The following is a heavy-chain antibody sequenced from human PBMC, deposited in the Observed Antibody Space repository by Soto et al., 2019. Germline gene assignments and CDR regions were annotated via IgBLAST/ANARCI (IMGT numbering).Heavy chain of an antibody. D-gene: IGHD3-10*01. J-gene: IGHJ4*02. CDR3: ARGGMIDLLDY. CDR1: GGSISSGDYY. Sequence: SETLSLTCTVSGGSISSGDYYWSWIRQPPGKGLEWIGYIYYSGSTYYNPSLKSRVTISVDTSKNQFSLKLSSVTAADTAVYYCARGGMIDLLDYWGQGTLVTVSS. CDR2: IYYSGST. V-gene: IGHV4-30-4*01.